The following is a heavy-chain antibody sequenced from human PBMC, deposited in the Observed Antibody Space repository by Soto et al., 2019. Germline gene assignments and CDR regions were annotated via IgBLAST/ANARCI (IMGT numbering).Heavy chain of an antibody. CDR2: ISYDGSNK. Sequence: GGSLRLSCAASGFTFSSYAMHWVRQAPGKGLEWVAVISYDGSNKYYADFVKGRFTISRDNSKNTLYLQMNSLRAEDTAVYYCAKGKTSGWYYFDFWGQGTLVTVSS. CDR3: AKGKTSGWYYFDF. J-gene: IGHJ4*02. CDR1: GFTFSSYA. D-gene: IGHD6-19*01. V-gene: IGHV3-30-3*01.